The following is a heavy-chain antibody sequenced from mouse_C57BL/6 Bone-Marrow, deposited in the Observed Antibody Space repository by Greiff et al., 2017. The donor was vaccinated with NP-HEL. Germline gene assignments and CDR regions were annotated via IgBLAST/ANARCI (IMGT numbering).Heavy chain of an antibody. Sequence: QVQLQQSGAELVRPGASVKLSCKASGYTFTDYYINWVKQRPGQGLEWIARIYPGSGNTYYNEKFKGKATLTAEKSSSTAYMQLSSLTSEDSAVYFCASYGSSSDFDVWGTGTTVTVSS. V-gene: IGHV1-76*01. CDR1: GYTFTDYY. CDR2: IYPGSGNT. D-gene: IGHD1-1*01. J-gene: IGHJ1*03. CDR3: ASYGSSSDFDV.